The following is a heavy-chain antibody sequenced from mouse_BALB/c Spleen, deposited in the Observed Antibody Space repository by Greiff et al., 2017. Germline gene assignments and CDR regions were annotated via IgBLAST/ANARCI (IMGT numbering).Heavy chain of an antibody. Sequence: DVMLVESGGGLVKPGGSLKLSCAASGFTFSSYAMSWVRQTPEKRLEWVASISSGGSTYYPDSLKGRFTISRDNARNILYLQMSSLRSEDTAMYYCARGRGYYGYDGFAYWGQGTLVTVSA. CDR1: GFTFSSYA. D-gene: IGHD2-2*01. CDR2: ISSGGST. J-gene: IGHJ3*01. CDR3: ARGRGYYGYDGFAY. V-gene: IGHV5-6-5*01.